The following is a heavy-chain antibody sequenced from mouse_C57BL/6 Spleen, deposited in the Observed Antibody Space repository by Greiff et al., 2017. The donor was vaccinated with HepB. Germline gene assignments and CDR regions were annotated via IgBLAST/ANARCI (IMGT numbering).Heavy chain of an antibody. CDR3: ARRTLYYYGISYAMDY. CDR1: GYTFTSYW. V-gene: IGHV1-53*01. Sequence: QVQLQQSGTELVKPGASVKLSCKASGYTFTSYWMHWVKQRPGQGLEWIGNINPSNGGTNSNEKFKSKATLTVDKSSSTAYMQLSSLTSEDSAVYYCARRTLYYYGISYAMDYWGQGTSVTVSS. D-gene: IGHD1-1*01. CDR2: INPSNGGT. J-gene: IGHJ4*01.